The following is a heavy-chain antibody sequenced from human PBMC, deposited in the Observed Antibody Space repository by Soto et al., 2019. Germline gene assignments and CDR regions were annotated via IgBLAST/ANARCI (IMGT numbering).Heavy chain of an antibody. CDR1: GFTFSSYW. D-gene: IGHD6-19*01. J-gene: IGHJ3*02. V-gene: IGHV3-7*01. CDR3: ARFSSGWSSAFDI. CDR2: IKQDGSEK. Sequence: EVQLVESGGGLVQPGGSLRLSCAASGFTFSSYWMSWVRQAPGKRLEWVANIKQDGSEKYYVDSVKGRFTISRDNAKNSLYLQMNSLRAEDTAVYYCARFSSGWSSAFDIWGQGTMVTVSS.